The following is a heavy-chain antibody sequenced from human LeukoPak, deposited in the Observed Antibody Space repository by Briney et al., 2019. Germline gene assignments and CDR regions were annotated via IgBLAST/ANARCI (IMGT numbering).Heavy chain of an antibody. D-gene: IGHD3-22*01. Sequence: GASVKVSCKASGYTFTGYYMHWVRQAPGQGLEWMGWINPNSGGTNYAQKFQGRVTMTRDTSISTAYMELSRLRSDDTAVYYCARAPVVGKYGSGSGAFDIWGQGTMVTVSS. CDR2: INPNSGGT. CDR3: ARAPVVGKYGSGSGAFDI. J-gene: IGHJ3*02. CDR1: GYTFTGYY. V-gene: IGHV1-2*02.